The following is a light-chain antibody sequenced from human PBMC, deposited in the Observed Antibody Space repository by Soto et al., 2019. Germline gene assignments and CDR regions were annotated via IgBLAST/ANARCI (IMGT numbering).Light chain of an antibody. CDR3: QQRSKWPLT. CDR2: GAS. J-gene: IGKJ4*01. Sequence: IVITQSPAALSVSPGERATLTWRASQSVSSDLLWYQQKPGQAPRILIYGASNRDTGIPDRFSGSGSGTDFTLPFSRLEPEDFTVYYCQQRSKWPLTFGGGTKV. V-gene: IGKV3-11*01. CDR1: QSVSSD.